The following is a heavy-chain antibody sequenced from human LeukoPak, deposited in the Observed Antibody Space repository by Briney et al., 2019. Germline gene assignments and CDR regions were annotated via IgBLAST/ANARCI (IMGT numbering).Heavy chain of an antibody. Sequence: GGSLRLSCAVSGFTVGSNYMSWVRQAPGKGLEWVSVIYSGGSTYYADSVKGRFTISRDNSKNTVYLQMNSLRAEDTAVYYCATNSDFWSGNARFYFDSWGQGTLVTVSS. CDR3: ATNSDFWSGNARFYFDS. V-gene: IGHV3-53*05. D-gene: IGHD3-3*01. CDR2: IYSGGST. CDR1: GFTVGSNY. J-gene: IGHJ4*02.